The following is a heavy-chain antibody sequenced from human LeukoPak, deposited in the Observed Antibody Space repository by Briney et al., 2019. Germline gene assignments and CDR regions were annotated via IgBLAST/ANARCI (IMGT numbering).Heavy chain of an antibody. V-gene: IGHV3-33*01. D-gene: IGHD3-22*01. CDR3: ARDEDSSGYCDY. CDR2: IWYDGSNK. Sequence: XXWXXXXXXKGLEWXAVIWYDGSNKYYAHSVKGRFTISRDNAKNSLYLQMNSLRAEDTAVYYCARDEDSSGYCDYWGQGTLVTVSS. J-gene: IGHJ4*02.